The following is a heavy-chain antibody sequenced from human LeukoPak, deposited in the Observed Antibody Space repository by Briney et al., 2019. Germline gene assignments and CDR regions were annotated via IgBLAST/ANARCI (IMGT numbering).Heavy chain of an antibody. D-gene: IGHD2-2*01. CDR3: AREVVVVPAAMGRPYFDY. J-gene: IGHJ4*02. CDR1: GFTFSSYA. CDR2: ISYDGSNK. V-gene: IGHV3-30*04. Sequence: GGSLRLSCAASGFTFSSYAMHWVRQAPGKGLEWVAVISYDGSNKYYADSVKGRFTISRDNSKNTLYLQMNSLRAEDTAVYYCAREVVVVPAAMGRPYFDYWGQGTLVIVSS.